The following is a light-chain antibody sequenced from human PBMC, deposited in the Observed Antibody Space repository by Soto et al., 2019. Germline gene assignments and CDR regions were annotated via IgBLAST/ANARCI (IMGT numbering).Light chain of an antibody. CDR1: SGSIGSNY. J-gene: IGLJ2*01. V-gene: IGLV6-57*04. CDR3: QSYDITTVI. Sequence: LTQPHSVSESPGKTVTISCTRSSGSIGSNYVQWYQQRPGSAPTTVIYENNQRPSGVPDRFSGSTDGSSNSASLTISGLQTEDEAYYYCQSYDITTVIFGGGTKLTVL. CDR2: ENN.